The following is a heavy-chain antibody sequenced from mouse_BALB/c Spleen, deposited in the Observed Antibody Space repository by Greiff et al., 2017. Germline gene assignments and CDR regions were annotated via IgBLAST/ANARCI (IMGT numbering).Heavy chain of an antibody. CDR3: ARQDYRYDGDYAMDY. V-gene: IGHV5-12-2*01. CDR2: ISNGGGST. D-gene: IGHD2-14*01. Sequence: EVQLVQSGGGLVQPGGSLKLSCAASGFTFSSYTMSWVRQTPEKRLEWVAYISNGGGSTYYPDTVKGRFTISRDNAKNTLYLQMSSLKSEDTAMYYCARQDYRYDGDYAMDYWGQGTSVTVSS. CDR1: GFTFSSYT. J-gene: IGHJ4*01.